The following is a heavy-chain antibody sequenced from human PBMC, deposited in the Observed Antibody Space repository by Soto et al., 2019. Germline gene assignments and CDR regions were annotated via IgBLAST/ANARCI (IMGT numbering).Heavy chain of an antibody. D-gene: IGHD3-22*01. J-gene: IGHJ4*02. Sequence: GGSLRFSCAASGFTFSSYGMHWVRQAPGKGLEWVAVISYDGSNKYYADSVKGRFTISRDNSKNTLYLQMNSLRAEDTAVYYCAKDGDYYDSSGYYGLDYWGQGT. V-gene: IGHV3-30*18. CDR1: GFTFSSYG. CDR3: AKDGDYYDSSGYYGLDY. CDR2: ISYDGSNK.